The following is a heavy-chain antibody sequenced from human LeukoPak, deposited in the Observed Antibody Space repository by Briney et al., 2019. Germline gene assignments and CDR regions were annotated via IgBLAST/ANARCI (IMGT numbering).Heavy chain of an antibody. CDR1: GFTFSSYA. Sequence: PGGSLRLSCAASGFTFSSYATSWVRQAPGKGLEWVSAISGSGGSTYYADSVKGRFTISRDNSKNTVYLQMNSLRAEDTAVYYCAKGPYDSSGYYYAFDYWGQGTLVTVSS. J-gene: IGHJ4*02. V-gene: IGHV3-23*01. CDR3: AKGPYDSSGYYYAFDY. CDR2: ISGSGGST. D-gene: IGHD3-22*01.